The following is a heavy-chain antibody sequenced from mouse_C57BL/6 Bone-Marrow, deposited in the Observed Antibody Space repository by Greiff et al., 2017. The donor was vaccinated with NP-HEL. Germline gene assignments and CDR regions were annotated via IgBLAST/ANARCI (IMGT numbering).Heavy chain of an antibody. J-gene: IGHJ1*03. CDR2: IDPSDSYT. Sequence: VQLQQPGAELVMPGASVKLSCKASGYTFTSYWMHWVKQRPGQGLEWIGEIDPSDSYTNSNQKFKGKSTLTVDKSSSTSYMQLSSLTSEDSAVYYCAREGVYYSNYVWYFDVWGTGTTVTVSS. V-gene: IGHV1-69*01. D-gene: IGHD2-5*01. CDR3: AREGVYYSNYVWYFDV. CDR1: GYTFTSYW.